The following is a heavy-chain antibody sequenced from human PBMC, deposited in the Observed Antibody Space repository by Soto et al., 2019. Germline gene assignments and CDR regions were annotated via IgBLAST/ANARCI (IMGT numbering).Heavy chain of an antibody. D-gene: IGHD3-16*02. Sequence: SETLSLTCTVSGGSMSSSSYYWGRIRQPPGKGLEWVGSIYYSGSTYYNPSLKSRVTISVDTSKNQFSLKLSSVTAADTAVYYCAITYYDYVWGSYRRYYFDYWGQGTLVTVSS. CDR3: AITYYDYVWGSYRRYYFDY. CDR1: GGSMSSSSYY. V-gene: IGHV4-39*01. CDR2: IYYSGST. J-gene: IGHJ4*02.